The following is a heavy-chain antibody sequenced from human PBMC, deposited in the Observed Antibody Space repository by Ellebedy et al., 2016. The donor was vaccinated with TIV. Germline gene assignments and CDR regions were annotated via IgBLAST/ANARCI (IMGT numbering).Heavy chain of an antibody. V-gene: IGHV3-7*01. CDR2: TKQEGSEK. CDR1: GFTFSTYW. D-gene: IGHD4-17*01. CDR3: ARVTTLATGTGYYFDY. Sequence: GESLKISCAASGFTFSTYWMGWVRQAAGKGLEWVANTKQEGSEKDYLDSVKGRFTISRDNAKNSLYLQMNSLRAEDTAVYYCARVTTLATGTGYYFDYWGQGTLVTVSS. J-gene: IGHJ4*02.